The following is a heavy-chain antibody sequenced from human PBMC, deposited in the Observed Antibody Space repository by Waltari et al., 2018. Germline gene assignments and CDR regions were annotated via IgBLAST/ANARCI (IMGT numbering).Heavy chain of an antibody. D-gene: IGHD5-12*01. J-gene: IGHJ4*02. CDR1: GHSLTELA. Sequence: QVQLVQSGAEVKKPGASVRVSCKVSGHSLTELAMHWVRQAPGKGLEWMGGYEPLQGKTIYAQKFQGRVTMTRNTSISTAYMELSSLRSEDTAVYYCARGLMVASGLEVYWGQGTLVTVSS. CDR2: YEPLQGKT. CDR3: ARGLMVASGLEVY. V-gene: IGHV1-24*01.